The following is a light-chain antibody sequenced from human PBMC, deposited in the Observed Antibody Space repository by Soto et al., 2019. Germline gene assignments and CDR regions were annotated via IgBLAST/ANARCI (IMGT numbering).Light chain of an antibody. CDR3: CSYAGSSTLV. CDR1: SSDVGSYNL. Sequence: QSALSQPASVSASPGQSITISCTGTSSDVGSYNLVSWYQQYPGKAPKLMIYEDSKRPSGVSNRFSGSKSGNTASLTISGLQAEDEADYYCCSYAGSSTLVFGGGTKLTVL. CDR2: EDS. J-gene: IGLJ2*01. V-gene: IGLV2-23*01.